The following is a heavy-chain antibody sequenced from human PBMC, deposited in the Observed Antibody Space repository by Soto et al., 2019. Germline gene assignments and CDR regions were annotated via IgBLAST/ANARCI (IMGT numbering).Heavy chain of an antibody. Sequence: QVQLQESWPGLVKTSQTRSLTCTVSCASTGSGGSYWTWIRQHPATGLEWIGYISYPGGTYYSPALKRRASRSVDTSNEQFSLQVHTAPAADTAGYYCARDDYGDRGLAFDSWGQGTPVTISS. CDR1: CASTGSGGSY. D-gene: IGHD4-17*01. J-gene: IGHJ4*02. V-gene: IGHV4-31*03. CDR2: ISYPGGT. CDR3: ARDDYGDRGLAFDS.